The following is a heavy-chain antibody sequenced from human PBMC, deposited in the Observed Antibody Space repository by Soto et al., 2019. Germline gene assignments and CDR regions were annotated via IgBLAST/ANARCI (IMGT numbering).Heavy chain of an antibody. V-gene: IGHV3-48*02. Sequence: EVQVVESGGGLVQPGGSLRLSCVGSGFTFSGFGVHWVRQAPGKGLEWVSYISGTTSSIHYSDSVKGRFTISRANAVNSLYLQMNSLGDDDSAGYYCARDPGCSSNCFYRFDYWGQGTLVTVSS. CDR1: GFTFSGFG. J-gene: IGHJ4*02. CDR3: ARDPGCSSNCFYRFDY. D-gene: IGHD2-2*01. CDR2: ISGTTSSI.